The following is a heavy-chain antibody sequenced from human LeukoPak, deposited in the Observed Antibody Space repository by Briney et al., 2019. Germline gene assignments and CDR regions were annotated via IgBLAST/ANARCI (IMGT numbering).Heavy chain of an antibody. CDR2: ITRVSTYI. V-gene: IGHV3-21*01. J-gene: IGHJ3*02. D-gene: IGHD4-17*01. CDR3: TRDRNDYGDPDAFDI. CDR1: GFTFSDFA. Sequence: PGGSLRLSCAASGFTFSDFAMNWGRQAPGKGLEWGSSITRVSTYIYYAESVQGRFTISRDNHKDLLYLQLNSLRGDDTGIYYCTRDRNDYGDPDAFDIWGQGTVVTVSS.